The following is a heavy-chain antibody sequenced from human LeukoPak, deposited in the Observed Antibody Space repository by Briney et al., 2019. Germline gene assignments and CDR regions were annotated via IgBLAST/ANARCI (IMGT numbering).Heavy chain of an antibody. CDR3: ARHPYSSSGDYGPDYFYMYV. D-gene: IGHD6-6*01. CDR2: IIPIFGTT. V-gene: IGHV1-69*05. CDR1: GGTFSSYA. J-gene: IGHJ6*03. Sequence: GASLKVSRKASGGTFSSYAFNWVRQAPGQGLEWMGRIIPIFGTTTYAQKFQGRVTITTDESTSTAYMEVSSLRSEDTAVYYCARHPYSSSGDYGPDYFYMYVWGKGPAITVSS.